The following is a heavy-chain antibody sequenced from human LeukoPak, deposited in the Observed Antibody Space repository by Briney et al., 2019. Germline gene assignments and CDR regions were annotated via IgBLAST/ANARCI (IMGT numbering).Heavy chain of an antibody. V-gene: IGHV3-53*05. CDR1: GFTVSSDF. Sequence: GGSLRLSCAASGFTVSSDFMGWVRQPPGKGLEWVSIIHSGGDTYYADSVKGRFTISRDNSKNSLYLQMNSLRTEDTALYYCAKDIGSANSRDSFDYWGQGTLVTVSS. J-gene: IGHJ4*02. CDR3: AKDIGSANSRDSFDY. CDR2: IHSGGDT. D-gene: IGHD6-13*01.